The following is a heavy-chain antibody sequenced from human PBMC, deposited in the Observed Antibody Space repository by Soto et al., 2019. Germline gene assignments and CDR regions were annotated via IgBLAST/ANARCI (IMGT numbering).Heavy chain of an antibody. Sequence: QVQLVESGGGLVKPGGSLRLSCAASGFTFSDYSMSWIRQAPGKGLEWVSHISGSGSTMHYADRVKGRFTISRDNAKKSLHRQMNSLTDADTAVYYCARSVPGTPSLDYWGQGTLVSVAS. CDR2: ISGSGSTM. D-gene: IGHD6-19*01. V-gene: IGHV3-11*01. CDR3: ARSVPGTPSLDY. CDR1: GFTFSDYS. J-gene: IGHJ4*02.